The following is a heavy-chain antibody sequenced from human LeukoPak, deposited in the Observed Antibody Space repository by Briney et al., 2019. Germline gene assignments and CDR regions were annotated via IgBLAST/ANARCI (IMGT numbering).Heavy chain of an antibody. J-gene: IGHJ3*02. D-gene: IGHD3-10*01. V-gene: IGHV5-51*01. CDR2: IYPGDSDT. CDR1: GYNFTTYW. CDR3: ASHPLYYYDSDAFDI. Sequence: GESLKISCKGSGYNFTTYWIGWVRQMPAKGLEWMGIIYPGDSDTRYSPSFQGQVTISADKSISTAYLQWSSLKASDTAMYYCASHPLYYYDSDAFDIWGQGTMVTVSS.